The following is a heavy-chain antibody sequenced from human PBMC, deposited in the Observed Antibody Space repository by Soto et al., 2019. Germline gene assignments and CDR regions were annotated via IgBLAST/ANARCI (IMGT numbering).Heavy chain of an antibody. CDR1: GYTFTSYG. CDR2: RSSYNGNT. J-gene: IGHJ4*02. CDR3: ARAPAIFDY. V-gene: IGHV1-18*01. Sequence: QVQLVQSGAEVKKPGASVKVSCKASGYTFTSYGISWVPQAAGQGLEWIGWRSSYNGNTNYAQKLQGRVTMTTDKPSGTAYMELRSLRSDDTSVYYCARAPAIFDYWGQGTLVTVSS.